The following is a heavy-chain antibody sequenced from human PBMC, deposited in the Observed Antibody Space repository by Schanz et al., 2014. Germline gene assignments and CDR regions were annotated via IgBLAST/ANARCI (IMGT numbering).Heavy chain of an antibody. CDR3: ERATYYHVSGSYYGNFDS. Sequence: VQLVESGGGLVQPGGSLRLSCAASGFTFSTYAMTWVRQAPGKGLEWVSSISIRGGNTYYADSVKGRFAISRDNAKNTLYLQMNRLGAEDTAVYYCERATYYHVSGSYYGNFDSWGQGTLVTVSS. CDR2: ISIRGGNT. V-gene: IGHV3-23*04. D-gene: IGHD3-10*01. CDR1: GFTFSTYA. J-gene: IGHJ4*02.